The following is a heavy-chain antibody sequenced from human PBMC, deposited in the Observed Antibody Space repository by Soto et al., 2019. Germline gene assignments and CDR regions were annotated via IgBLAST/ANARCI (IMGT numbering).Heavy chain of an antibody. CDR1: GYSFTSYW. CDR2: IYPGDSDT. CDR3: ARRGIAVAGHPDAFDI. D-gene: IGHD6-19*01. V-gene: IGHV5-51*01. J-gene: IGHJ3*02. Sequence: EVQLVQSGAEVKKPGESLKISCKGSGYSFTSYWIGWVRQMPGKGLEWMGIIYPGDSDTRYSPSFQGQVNISADKSISTAYLQWSSLKASDTAMYYCARRGIAVAGHPDAFDIWGQGTMVTVSS.